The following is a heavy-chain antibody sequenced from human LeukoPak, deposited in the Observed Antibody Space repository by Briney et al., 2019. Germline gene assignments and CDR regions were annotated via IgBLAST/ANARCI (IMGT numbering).Heavy chain of an antibody. D-gene: IGHD1-7*01. V-gene: IGHV1-2*02. J-gene: IGHJ4*02. Sequence: ASVKVSCKASGYTFTGYYMHWVRQTPGQGLAWMGWINPNSGGTNYAQKFQGRVTMTRDTSISTAYMELSRLRSDDTAVYYCARVWPGTPRDYWGQGTLVTVSS. CDR3: ARVWPGTPRDY. CDR2: INPNSGGT. CDR1: GYTFTGYY.